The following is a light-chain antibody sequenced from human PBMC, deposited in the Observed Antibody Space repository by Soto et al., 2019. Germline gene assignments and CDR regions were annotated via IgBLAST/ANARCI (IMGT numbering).Light chain of an antibody. CDR1: QSVSSSY. Sequence: EVVLTQSPGTLSLSPRERATLSCRASQSVSSSYLAWYQQNPGQAPRLLIYGASNRATGIPDRFSGSGSGTDFTLTISRLEPEDFAVYYCQQYGSSGTFGQGTKVDIK. J-gene: IGKJ1*01. CDR2: GAS. V-gene: IGKV3-20*01. CDR3: QQYGSSGT.